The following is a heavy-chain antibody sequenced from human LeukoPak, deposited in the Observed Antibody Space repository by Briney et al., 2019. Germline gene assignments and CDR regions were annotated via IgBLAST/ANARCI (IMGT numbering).Heavy chain of an antibody. V-gene: IGHV3-30*02. Sequence: GGSLRLSCAASGFTFRSYGMHWVRQAPGKGLEWVAFIRCDGSNKYYADSVKGRFTISRDNSKDTLYLQMNSLRPEDTAVYYCAKVGVGSSSWYYFDYWGQGTLVTVSS. J-gene: IGHJ4*02. CDR3: AKVGVGSSSWYYFDY. CDR1: GFTFRSYG. D-gene: IGHD6-13*01. CDR2: IRCDGSNK.